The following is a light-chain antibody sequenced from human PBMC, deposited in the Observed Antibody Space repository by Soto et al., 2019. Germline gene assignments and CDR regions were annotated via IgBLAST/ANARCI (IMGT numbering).Light chain of an antibody. V-gene: IGLV2-23*01. CDR2: EDT. CDR1: SSDVGSYNL. J-gene: IGLJ1*01. Sequence: QSVLTQPASVSGSPGQSITISCTGTSSDVGSYNLVSWYQQHPGKAPKLMIYEDTKRPSGVSNRFSGSKSGNTASLTISGLQAEDEADYYCCSYAGSTTYVFGTGTKLTVL. CDR3: CSYAGSTTYV.